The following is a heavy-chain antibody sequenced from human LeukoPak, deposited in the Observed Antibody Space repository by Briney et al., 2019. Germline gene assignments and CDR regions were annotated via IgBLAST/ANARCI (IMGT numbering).Heavy chain of an antibody. V-gene: IGHV1-46*01. CDR1: GYTFTSYY. Sequence: ASVKVSCKASGYTFTSYYMHWVRQAPGQGLEWMGIINPSGGSTSYAQKSQGRVTMTRDMSTSTVYMELSSLRSEDTAVYYCARDGPSGSYDYWGQGTLVTVSS. D-gene: IGHD1-26*01. J-gene: IGHJ4*02. CDR2: INPSGGST. CDR3: ARDGPSGSYDY.